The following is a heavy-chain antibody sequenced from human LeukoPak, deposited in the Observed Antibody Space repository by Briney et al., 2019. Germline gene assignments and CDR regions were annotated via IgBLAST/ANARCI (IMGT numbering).Heavy chain of an antibody. J-gene: IGHJ6*03. V-gene: IGHV1-46*01. D-gene: IGHD3-22*01. CDR1: GYTFTSYY. Sequence: GASVKVSCKASGYTFTSYYMHWVRQAPGQGLEWMGIINPSGGSTSYAQKFQGRVTMTRDMSTSTVYMELSSLRSEDTAVYYCARDYYDSSGYSTKDYYYYYMDVWGKGTTVTVSS. CDR3: ARDYYDSSGYSTKDYYYYYMDV. CDR2: INPSGGST.